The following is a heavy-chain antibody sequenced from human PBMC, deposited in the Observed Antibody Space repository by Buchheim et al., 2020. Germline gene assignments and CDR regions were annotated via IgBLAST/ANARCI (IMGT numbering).Heavy chain of an antibody. CDR3: ARAAGGYYDSLYFDY. Sequence: QVQLQESGPGLVKPSQTLSLTCTVSGGSISSGGYYWSWIRQPPGKGLEWIWYIYYSGSTYYNPSLKSRVSLSVDTSKNQFSLKLSSVTAADTAVYYCARAAGGYYDSLYFDYWGQGTL. V-gene: IGHV4-31*03. J-gene: IGHJ4*02. CDR2: IYYSGST. D-gene: IGHD3-22*01. CDR1: GGSISSGGYY.